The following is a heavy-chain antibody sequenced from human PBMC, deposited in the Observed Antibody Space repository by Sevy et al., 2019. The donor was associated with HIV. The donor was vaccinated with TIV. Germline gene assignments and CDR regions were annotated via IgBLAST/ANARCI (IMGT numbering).Heavy chain of an antibody. D-gene: IGHD3-22*01. CDR2: ISSSSNYI. V-gene: IGHV3-21*01. CDR3: ARDKGDAYFDGSTSSDAFDI. Sequence: GGSLRLSCAGSGFTFSRSSMNWDRQAPGKGLEWVSSISSSSNYIYYADSVKGRFTISKDNAKNSLLLLMNSLRAEDTVVYYCARDKGDAYFDGSTSSDAFDIWGQGTLVTVSS. J-gene: IGHJ3*02. CDR1: GFTFSRSS.